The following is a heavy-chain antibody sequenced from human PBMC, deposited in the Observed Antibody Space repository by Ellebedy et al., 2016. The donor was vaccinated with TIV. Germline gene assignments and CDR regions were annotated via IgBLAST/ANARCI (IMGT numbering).Heavy chain of an antibody. V-gene: IGHV3-33*01. J-gene: IGHJ3*02. CDR1: GFTFSSYG. Sequence: GGSLRLXXAASGFTFSSYGMHWVRQAPGKGLEWVAVIWYDGSNKYYADSVKGRFTISRDNSKNTLYLQMNSLRAEDTAVYYCARDTRDAFDIWGQGTMVTVSS. CDR3: ARDTRDAFDI. D-gene: IGHD3-3*01. CDR2: IWYDGSNK.